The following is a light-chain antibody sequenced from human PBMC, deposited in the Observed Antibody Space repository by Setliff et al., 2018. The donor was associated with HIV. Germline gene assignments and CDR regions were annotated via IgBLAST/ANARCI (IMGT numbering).Light chain of an antibody. Sequence: QSVLTQPASVSGSPGQSITISCIGTSSDVGGYDFVSWYQQRPGTAPKLIIFDVSERPSGVSHRFSASKSGSTASLTISVLQTEDEANYFCASYRSPATYVFGIGTKVTVL. CDR2: DVS. J-gene: IGLJ1*01. V-gene: IGLV2-14*03. CDR1: SSDVGGYDF. CDR3: ASYRSPATYV.